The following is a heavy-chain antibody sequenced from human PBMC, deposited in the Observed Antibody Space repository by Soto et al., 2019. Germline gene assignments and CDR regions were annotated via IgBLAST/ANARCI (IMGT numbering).Heavy chain of an antibody. D-gene: IGHD5-18*01. CDR3: AKDPGAYSQLWLLRVTNWFDP. CDR2: ISGSGGST. J-gene: IGHJ5*02. Sequence: GGSLRLSCAASGFTFSSYAMSWVRQAPGKGLEWVSAISGSGGSTYYADSVKGRFTISRDNSKNTLYLQMNSLRAEDTAVYYCAKDPGAYSQLWLLRVTNWFDPWGQGTLVTVSS. CDR1: GFTFSSYA. V-gene: IGHV3-23*01.